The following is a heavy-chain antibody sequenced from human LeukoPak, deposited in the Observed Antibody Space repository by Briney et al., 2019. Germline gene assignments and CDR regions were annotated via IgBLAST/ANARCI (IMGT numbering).Heavy chain of an antibody. J-gene: IGHJ4*02. Sequence: SETLSLTCTVSGGSISSSSYYWGWIRQPPGKGLEWIGSIYYSGSTYYNPSLKSRVTISVDTSKNQFSLKLSSVTAADTAVYYCARLQLWDAAGVNYWGQGTLVTVSS. D-gene: IGHD5-18*01. V-gene: IGHV4-39*01. CDR2: IYYSGST. CDR1: GGSISSSSYY. CDR3: ARLQLWDAAGVNY.